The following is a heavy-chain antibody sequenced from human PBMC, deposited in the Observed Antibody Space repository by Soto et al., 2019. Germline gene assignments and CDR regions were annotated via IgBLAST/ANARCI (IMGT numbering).Heavy chain of an antibody. J-gene: IGHJ6*02. Sequence: GGSLRLSCAASGFTVSSNYMSWVRQAPGKGLEWVSVIYSGGSTYYADSVKGRFTISRDNSKNTLYLQMNSLRAEDTAVYYCARAVTYDSSGYNYYYYGMDVWGQGTTVTVS. CDR1: GFTVSSNY. CDR2: IYSGGST. CDR3: ARAVTYDSSGYNYYYYGMDV. D-gene: IGHD3-22*01. V-gene: IGHV3-53*01.